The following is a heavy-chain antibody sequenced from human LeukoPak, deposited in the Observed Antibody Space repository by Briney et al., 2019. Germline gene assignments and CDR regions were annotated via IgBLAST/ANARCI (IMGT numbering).Heavy chain of an antibody. CDR2: IWYDGTNK. D-gene: IGHD3-10*01. Sequence: GGSLRLSCAASGFTFSTYGMHWVRQAPGKGLEWVAVIWYDGTNKYYADSVKGRFTISRDNAKNSLYLQMNSLRAEDTAVYYCARSSGSYYRFDYWGQGTLVTVSS. V-gene: IGHV3-33*03. CDR3: ARSSGSYYRFDY. J-gene: IGHJ4*02. CDR1: GFTFSTYG.